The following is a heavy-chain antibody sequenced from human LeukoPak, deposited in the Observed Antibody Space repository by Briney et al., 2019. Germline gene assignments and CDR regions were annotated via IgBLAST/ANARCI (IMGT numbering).Heavy chain of an antibody. V-gene: IGHV3-66*01. CDR1: GFTVSSSY. Sequence: GGSLRLSCAASGFTVSSSYMSWVRQAPGKGLEWVSLIYAGGSTYYADSVKGRFTISRDNSKNTLYLQMNSLRAEDTAVYYCARSVRDDYWGQGTLVTVSS. CDR3: ARSVRDDY. CDR2: IYAGGST. J-gene: IGHJ4*02.